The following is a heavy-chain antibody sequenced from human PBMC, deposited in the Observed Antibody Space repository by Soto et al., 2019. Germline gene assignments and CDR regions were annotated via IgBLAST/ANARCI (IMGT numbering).Heavy chain of an antibody. J-gene: IGHJ5*02. Sequence: PGGSLRLSCAASGFTFSSYAMSWVRQAPGKGLEWVSAISGSGGSTYYADSVKGRFTISRDNSKNTLYLQMNSLRAEDTAVYYCGGDWTPYDFWSGYYFPNWFDPWGQGTLVTVSS. CDR1: GFTFSSYA. D-gene: IGHD3-3*01. CDR2: ISGSGGST. CDR3: GGDWTPYDFWSGYYFPNWFDP. V-gene: IGHV3-23*01.